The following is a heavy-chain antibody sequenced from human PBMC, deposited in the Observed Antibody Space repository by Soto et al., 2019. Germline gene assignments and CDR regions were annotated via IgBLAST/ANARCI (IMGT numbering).Heavy chain of an antibody. CDR3: ARGRIVVVVAATRPLEHDDYYFDY. CDR2: IIPIFGTA. CDR1: GGTFSSYA. D-gene: IGHD2-15*01. Sequence: QVQLVQSGAEVKKPGSSVKVSCKASGGTFSSYAISWVRQAPGQGLEWMGGIIPIFGTANYAQKFQGRVTITADESTSTAYMEPSSLRSEDTAVYYCARGRIVVVVAATRPLEHDDYYFDYWGQRTLVTVSS. J-gene: IGHJ4*02. V-gene: IGHV1-69*01.